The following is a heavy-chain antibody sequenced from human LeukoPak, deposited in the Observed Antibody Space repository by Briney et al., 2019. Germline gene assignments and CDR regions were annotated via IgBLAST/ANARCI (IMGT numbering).Heavy chain of an antibody. CDR1: GGSFSGYY. V-gene: IGHV4-34*01. Sequence: SETLSLTCAVYGGSFSGYYWSWIRQPPGKGLEWIGEINHSGSTNYNPSLKSRVTISVDTSKNQFSLKLSSVTAADTAVYYCARVGIWFGELLTDVWGKGTTVNVSS. J-gene: IGHJ6*04. D-gene: IGHD3-10*01. CDR3: ARVGIWFGELLTDV. CDR2: INHSGST.